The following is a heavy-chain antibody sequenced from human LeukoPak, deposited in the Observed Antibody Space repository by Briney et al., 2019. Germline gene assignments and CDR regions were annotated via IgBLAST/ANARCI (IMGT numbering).Heavy chain of an antibody. Sequence: PGGSLRLSCAASGFTFSSYGMHWVRQAPGKGLEWVAFIRVVGGNKYYADSVKGRFTISRDNSKNTLYLEMNSLRAEDTAVYYCANACGGHCHSHDYWGQGTLVTVSS. CDR1: GFTFSSYG. V-gene: IGHV3-30*02. J-gene: IGHJ4*02. CDR2: IRVVGGNK. D-gene: IGHD2-21*02. CDR3: ANACGGHCHSHDY.